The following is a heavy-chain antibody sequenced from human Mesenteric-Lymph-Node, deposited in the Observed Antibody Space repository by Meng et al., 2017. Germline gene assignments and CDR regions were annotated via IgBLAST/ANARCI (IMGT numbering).Heavy chain of an antibody. CDR2: INAGNGNT. V-gene: IGHV1-3*01. CDR1: GYTFTTYA. Sequence: QVHLVQSGAEVKKPGALVKFSRKASGYTFTTYAIHWVRQAPGRRLEWMGWINAGNGNTRYSQKFQGRVSITRDTSASTAYMELSSLRSEDTAVYYCARCIAVAGNWFDPWGQGTLVTVSS. CDR3: ARCIAVAGNWFDP. J-gene: IGHJ5*02. D-gene: IGHD6-19*01.